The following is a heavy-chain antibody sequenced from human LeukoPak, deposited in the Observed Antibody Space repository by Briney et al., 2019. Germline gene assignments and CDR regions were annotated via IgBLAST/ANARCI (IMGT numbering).Heavy chain of an antibody. CDR3: AKERRNCSGGSCYRGYFQH. D-gene: IGHD2-15*01. J-gene: IGHJ1*01. CDR1: GFTFDDYA. CDR2: ISWNSGSI. Sequence: GRSLRLSCAASGFTFDDYAMHWVRQAPGKGLEWVSGISWNSGSIGYADSVKGRFTISRDNAKNSLYLQMNSLRAEDTAVYYCAKERRNCSGGSCYRGYFQHWGQGTLVTVSS. V-gene: IGHV3-9*01.